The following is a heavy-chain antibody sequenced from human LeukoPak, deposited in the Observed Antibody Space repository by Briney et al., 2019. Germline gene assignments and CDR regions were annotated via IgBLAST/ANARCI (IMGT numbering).Heavy chain of an antibody. CDR3: AKSRGEQLYFRDFDY. V-gene: IGHV3-30*02. CDR2: MRYDGTNK. Sequence: PGGSLRLSCAASGFTFSRFGMHWVRQAPGKGLQWVAFMRYDGTNKFYADSVKGRFTMSRDDPKNTLYLQMNSLSAEDTAVYYCAKSRGEQLYFRDFDYWGQGTLVTVAS. J-gene: IGHJ4*02. D-gene: IGHD1/OR15-1a*01. CDR1: GFTFSRFG.